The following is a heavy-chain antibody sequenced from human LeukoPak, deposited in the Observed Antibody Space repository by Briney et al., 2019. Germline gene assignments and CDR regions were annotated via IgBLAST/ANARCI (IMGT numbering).Heavy chain of an antibody. Sequence: GGSLRLSCAASGFTFNSFAMNWVRQAPGKGLEWVSSISGSDGSSHYADFVKGRSTISRDNSKNTLHLQMNGLRAEDTAVYYCAKSLGVGGYTRYKGFDQWGQGTLVTVSS. CDR2: ISGSDGSS. CDR3: AKSLGVGGYTRYKGFDQ. CDR1: GFTFNSFA. J-gene: IGHJ4*02. D-gene: IGHD3-16*02. V-gene: IGHV3-23*01.